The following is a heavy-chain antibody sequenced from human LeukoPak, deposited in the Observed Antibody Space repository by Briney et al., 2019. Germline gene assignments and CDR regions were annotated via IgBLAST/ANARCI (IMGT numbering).Heavy chain of an antibody. J-gene: IGHJ1*01. CDR3: AKDPYSGSFEYFQH. Sequence: PGGSLRLSCEASGFTFSSYGMHWVRQAPGKGLEWVAVISYDGSNKYYADSVKGRFTISRDNSKNTLYLQMNSLRAEDTAVYYCAKDPYSGSFEYFQHWGQGTLVTVSS. CDR1: GFTFSSYG. CDR2: ISYDGSNK. V-gene: IGHV3-30*18. D-gene: IGHD1-26*01.